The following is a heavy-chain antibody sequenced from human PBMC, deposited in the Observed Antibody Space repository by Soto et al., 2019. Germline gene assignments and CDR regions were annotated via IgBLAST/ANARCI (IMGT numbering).Heavy chain of an antibody. V-gene: IGHV3-30*03. Sequence: GGSLRLSCAASGFTFSNYAMHWVRQAPGKGLQWLAVISYDGNNKYYADSVEGRFTISRDNSKNTVYLQMNSLRLEDTAVYYCARGPSYSDSYFDHWGQGTLVTVSS. J-gene: IGHJ4*02. CDR2: ISYDGNNK. CDR1: GFTFSNYA. CDR3: ARGPSYSDSYFDH. D-gene: IGHD4-17*01.